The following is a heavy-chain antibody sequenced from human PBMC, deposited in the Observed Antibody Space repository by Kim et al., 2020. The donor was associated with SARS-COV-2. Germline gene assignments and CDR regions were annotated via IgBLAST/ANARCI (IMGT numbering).Heavy chain of an antibody. J-gene: IGHJ4*02. V-gene: IGHV3-9*01. Sequence: GGSLRLSCAASGFTFDDYAMHWVRQAPGKGLEWVSGISWNSGSIGYAHSVKGRFTISRDNTKNSLYLQMNSLRPEDTALYYCAKARGSGGVAVVDYWGQGTLVIVSS. CDR1: GFTFDDYA. CDR3: AKARGSGGVAVVDY. CDR2: ISWNSGSI. D-gene: IGHD6-19*01.